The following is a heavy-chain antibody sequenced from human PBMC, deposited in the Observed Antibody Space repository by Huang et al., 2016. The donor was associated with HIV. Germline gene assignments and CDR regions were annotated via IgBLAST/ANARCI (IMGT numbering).Heavy chain of an antibody. CDR2: IIPIFGTA. V-gene: IGHV1-69*01. Sequence: QVQLVQSGAEVKKPGSSVMVSCKASGGPFSTYAISWVRQAPGHGLGWMGGIIPIFGTANYAQKFQGTVTITADEFTSTAYMELSSLRSEDTALYYCARGRTRSSLYDSYYGLDVWGQGTTVTVSS. J-gene: IGHJ6*02. D-gene: IGHD6-6*01. CDR3: ARGRTRSSLYDSYYGLDV. CDR1: GGPFSTYA.